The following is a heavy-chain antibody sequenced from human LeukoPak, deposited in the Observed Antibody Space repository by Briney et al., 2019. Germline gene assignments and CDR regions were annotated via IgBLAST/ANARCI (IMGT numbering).Heavy chain of an antibody. J-gene: IGHJ5*02. Sequence: SETLSLTCTVSGGSVSSGSYYWSWFRQPPGKGLEWIGEINHSGSTNYSPSLKSRVTISVDTSKNQFSLNLRSVTAADTAVYYCARVYSSSGYTWFDPWGQGTLVTVSS. CDR1: GGSVSSGSYY. V-gene: IGHV4-61*01. CDR3: ARVYSSSGYTWFDP. CDR2: INHSGST. D-gene: IGHD6-6*01.